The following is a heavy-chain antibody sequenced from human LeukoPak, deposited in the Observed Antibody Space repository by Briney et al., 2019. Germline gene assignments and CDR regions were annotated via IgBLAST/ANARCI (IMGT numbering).Heavy chain of an antibody. V-gene: IGHV3-30-3*01. CDR3: ARDISA. J-gene: IGHJ5*02. Sequence: GGSLRLSCAASGFTFSSYAMHWVRQAPGKGLEWVAVISYDGSNKYYADSVKGRFIISRDNSKNTLYLQMNSLRAEDTAVYYCARDISAWGQGTLVTVSS. CDR1: GFTFSSYA. D-gene: IGHD6-19*01. CDR2: ISYDGSNK.